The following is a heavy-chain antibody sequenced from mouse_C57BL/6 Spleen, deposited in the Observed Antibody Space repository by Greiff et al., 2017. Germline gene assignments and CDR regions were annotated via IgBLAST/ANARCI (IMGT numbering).Heavy chain of an antibody. CDR2: IDPETGGT. J-gene: IGHJ1*03. V-gene: IGHV1-15*01. CDR3: TRSYDYDDWYFDV. CDR1: GYTFTDYE. Sequence: QVQLQQSGAELVRPGASVTLSCKASGYTFTDYEMHWVKQTPVHGLEWIGAIDPETGGTASNQKFKGKAILTADKSSSTAYMELRSLTSEDSAVYYCTRSYDYDDWYFDVWGTGTTVTVSS. D-gene: IGHD2-4*01.